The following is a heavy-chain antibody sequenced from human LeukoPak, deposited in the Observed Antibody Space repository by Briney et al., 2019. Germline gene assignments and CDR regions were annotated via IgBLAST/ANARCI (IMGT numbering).Heavy chain of an antibody. Sequence: GGSLRLSCAASGFTFSSYAMSWVRQAPGKGLEWVSAISGSGGSTYYADSVKGRFTISRDNSKNTLYLQMSSLRAGDTAVYYCAKDRELSPYYYYYYGMDVWGKGTTVTVSS. CDR1: GFTFSSYA. D-gene: IGHD3-16*02. CDR3: AKDRELSPYYYYYYGMDV. V-gene: IGHV3-23*01. CDR2: ISGSGGST. J-gene: IGHJ6*04.